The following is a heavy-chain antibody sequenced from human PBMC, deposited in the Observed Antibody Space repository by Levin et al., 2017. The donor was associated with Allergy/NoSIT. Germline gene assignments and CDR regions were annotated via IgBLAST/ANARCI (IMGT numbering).Heavy chain of an antibody. CDR2: IKKDGSEY. CDR1: GFTFSSYW. V-gene: IGHV3-7*04. Sequence: ASVKVSCAASGFTFSSYWMSWVRQAPGKGLEWVANIKKDGSEYYYVDSVKGRFTISRDNAKGSLYLQMNSLRAEDTAVYFCARIYCAGGSCYYDYWGQGTLVTVSS. D-gene: IGHD2-15*01. CDR3: ARIYCAGGSCYYDY. J-gene: IGHJ4*02.